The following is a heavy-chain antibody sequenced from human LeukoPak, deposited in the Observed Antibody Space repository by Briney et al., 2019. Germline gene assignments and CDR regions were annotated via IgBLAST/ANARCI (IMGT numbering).Heavy chain of an antibody. D-gene: IGHD6-19*01. J-gene: IGHJ4*02. CDR3: ARHLRSSGWVKDY. CDR2: IYYSGST. CDR1: GGSISSYY. Sequence: SETLSLTCTVSGGSISSYYWSWIRQPPGKGLEWIGSIYYSGSTYYNPSLKSRVTISVDTSKNQFSLKLSSVTAADTAVYYCARHLRSSGWVKDYWGQGTLVTVSS. V-gene: IGHV4-59*05.